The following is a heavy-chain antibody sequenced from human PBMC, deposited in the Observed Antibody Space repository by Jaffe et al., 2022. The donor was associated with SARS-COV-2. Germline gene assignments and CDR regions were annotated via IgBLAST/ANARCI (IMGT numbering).Heavy chain of an antibody. Sequence: QVQLVESGGGVVQPGRSLRLSCAASGFTFSSYGMHWVRQAPGKGLEWVAVIWYDGSNKYYADSVKGRFTISRDNSKNTLYLQMNSLRAEDTAVYYCARDQGIAVAVRSPPHYWGQGTLVTVSS. CDR2: IWYDGSNK. J-gene: IGHJ4*02. V-gene: IGHV3-33*01. D-gene: IGHD6-19*01. CDR1: GFTFSSYG. CDR3: ARDQGIAVAVRSPPHY.